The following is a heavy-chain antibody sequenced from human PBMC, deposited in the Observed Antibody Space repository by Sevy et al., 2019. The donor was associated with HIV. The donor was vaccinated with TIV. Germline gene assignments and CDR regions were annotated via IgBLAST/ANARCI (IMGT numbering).Heavy chain of an antibody. V-gene: IGHV1-18*01. D-gene: IGHD3-16*01. CDR1: GYIFTSYG. Sequence: ASVKVSCKASGYIFTSYGISWVRHAPGRGLEWVGWISPYKGTTNYAQKFQGRVTMTTDTSTFTVYMQLRSLRSDDTAIYYCARDRDYDYIWGTFPYRDFWGQGTLVTVSS. CDR2: ISPYKGTT. J-gene: IGHJ4*02. CDR3: ARDRDYDYIWGTFPYRDF.